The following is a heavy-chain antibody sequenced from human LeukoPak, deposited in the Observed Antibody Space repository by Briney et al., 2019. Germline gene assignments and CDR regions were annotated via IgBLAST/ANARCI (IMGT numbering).Heavy chain of an antibody. CDR1: GLTFSTYW. J-gene: IGHJ2*01. Sequence: GGSLRLSCTASGLTFSTYWVHWVRQAPGKGLVWVSQIKFDGSLASYADSVKGRFTISRDNAKNTLYLQMNTLGTEDTAVYYCVTGHYDSRMYFDLWGRGTLVTVSS. CDR3: VTGHYDSRMYFDL. V-gene: IGHV3-74*01. D-gene: IGHD3-16*01. CDR2: IKFDGSLA.